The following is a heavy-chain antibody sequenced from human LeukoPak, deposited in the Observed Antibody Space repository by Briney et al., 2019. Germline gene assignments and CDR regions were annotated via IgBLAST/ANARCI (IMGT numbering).Heavy chain of an antibody. J-gene: IGHJ3*01. Sequence: PGGSLRLSCSASGFTFRDSAMTWVRQAPGKELEWVSLVSSSGGNTYYPDSVKGRFSVSRYNAKDTLYLQVNSHRAEDTAIYIRARDMELSTWGTRTMVSVSS. D-gene: IGHD3-16*02. CDR1: GFTFRDSA. CDR3: ARDMELST. V-gene: IGHV3-23*01. CDR2: VSSSGGNT.